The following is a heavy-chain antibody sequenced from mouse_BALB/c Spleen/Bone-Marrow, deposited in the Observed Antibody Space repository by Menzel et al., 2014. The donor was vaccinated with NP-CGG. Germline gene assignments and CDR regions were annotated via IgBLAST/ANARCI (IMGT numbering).Heavy chain of an antibody. CDR2: INPSNGGT. Sequence: QVQLQQSGAELVKPGASVKLSCKASGYSFTRYYMYWVKQRPGQGPEWIGEINPSNGGTNFSEKFKSKATLTVDKSSSTAYMQFSSLTSEDSAVYYCTRSNYGYWYFDVWGAGTTVTVSS. CDR1: GYSFTRYY. CDR3: TRSNYGYWYFDV. V-gene: IGHV1S81*02. J-gene: IGHJ1*01. D-gene: IGHD1-1*01.